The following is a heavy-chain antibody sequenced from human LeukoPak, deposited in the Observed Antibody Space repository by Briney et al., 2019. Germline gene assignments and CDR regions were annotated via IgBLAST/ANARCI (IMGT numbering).Heavy chain of an antibody. CDR3: ARVDERRSGYHWTAYYYYYMDV. D-gene: IGHD3-3*01. CDR1: GFTFDDYG. J-gene: IGHJ6*03. V-gene: IGHV3-20*04. Sequence: PGGSLRLSCAASGFTFDDYGMSWVRQAPGKGLEWVSGINWNGGSTGYADSVKGRFTISRDNAKNSLYLQMNSLRAEDTALYYCARVDERRSGYHWTAYYYYYMDVWGKGTTVTISS. CDR2: INWNGGST.